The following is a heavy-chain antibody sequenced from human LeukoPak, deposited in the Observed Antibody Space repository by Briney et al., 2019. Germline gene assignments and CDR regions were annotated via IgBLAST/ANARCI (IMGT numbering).Heavy chain of an antibody. CDR3: ARDPAAAGSADY. CDR1: GFTFSSYS. V-gene: IGHV3-21*01. CDR2: ISSSSSYI. J-gene: IGHJ4*02. Sequence: GGSLRLSCAASGFTFSSYSMNWDRQAPGKGLEWVSSISSSSSYIYYADSVKGRFTISRDNAKNSLYLQMNSLRAEDTAVYYCARDPAAAGSADYWGQGTLVTVSS. D-gene: IGHD6-13*01.